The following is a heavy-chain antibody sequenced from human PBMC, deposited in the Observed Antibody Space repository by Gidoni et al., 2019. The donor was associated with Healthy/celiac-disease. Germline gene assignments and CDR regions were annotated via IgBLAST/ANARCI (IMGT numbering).Heavy chain of an antibody. V-gene: IGHV3-11*06. CDR1: GFTFSDYY. CDR3: ARGGDGLDWFDP. CDR2: ISSSSSYT. J-gene: IGHJ5*02. Sequence: GFTFSDYYMSWIRQAPGKGLEWVSYISSSSSYTNYADSVKGRFTISRDNAKNSLYLQMNSLRAEDTAVYYCARGGDGLDWFDPWGQGTLVTVSS. D-gene: IGHD3-10*01.